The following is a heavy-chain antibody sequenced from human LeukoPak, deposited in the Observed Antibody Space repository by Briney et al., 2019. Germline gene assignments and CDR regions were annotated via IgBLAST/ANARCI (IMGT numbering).Heavy chain of an antibody. CDR1: GFTFSSYS. J-gene: IGHJ4*02. D-gene: IGHD2-21*02. CDR2: ISGSSTYI. Sequence: GGSLRLSCAASGFTFSSYSMNWVRQAPGKGLEWASTISGSSTYIYYADSVKGRFTISRDNTKKSLYLQMNSLRVEDTAIYYCARDPVVTAIDFDSWGQGTLVTVSS. CDR3: ARDPVVTAIDFDS. V-gene: IGHV3-21*01.